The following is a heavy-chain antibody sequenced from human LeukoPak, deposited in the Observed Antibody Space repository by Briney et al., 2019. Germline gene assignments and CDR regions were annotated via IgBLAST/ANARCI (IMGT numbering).Heavy chain of an antibody. CDR2: INTGNGNT. CDR1: GYTFTGFT. Sequence: GASVKVSCKASGYTFTGFTIHWVRQAPGRRLEWMGWINTGNGNTKYSQKFQGRVTITRDTTASTAYMELSSLRSGDTAIYYCARVNGYSFDYWGQGALVTVSS. J-gene: IGHJ4*02. D-gene: IGHD2-8*01. CDR3: ARVNGYSFDY. V-gene: IGHV1-3*04.